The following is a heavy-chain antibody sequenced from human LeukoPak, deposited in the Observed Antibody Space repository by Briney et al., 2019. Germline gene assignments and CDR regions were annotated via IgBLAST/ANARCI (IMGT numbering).Heavy chain of an antibody. CDR3: ARDQIYCSGGYCYFDY. CDR1: GFTFRSYW. V-gene: IGHV3-74*01. CDR2: INSDGSST. Sequence: GGSLRLSCAASGFTFRSYWMHWVRQAPGKGLAWVSRINSDGSSTSYADSVKGRFTISRDSAKNTLYLQMNSLRVEDSTVYYCARDQIYCSGGYCYFDYWGQGTLVTVSS. J-gene: IGHJ4*02. D-gene: IGHD2-15*01.